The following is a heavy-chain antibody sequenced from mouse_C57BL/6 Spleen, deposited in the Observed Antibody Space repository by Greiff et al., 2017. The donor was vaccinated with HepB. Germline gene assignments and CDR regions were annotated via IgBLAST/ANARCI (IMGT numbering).Heavy chain of an antibody. J-gene: IGHJ4*01. V-gene: IGHV1-64*01. CDR3: AFTTVVATPYAMDY. Sequence: VQLQQSGAELVKPGASVKLSCKASGYTFTSYWMHWVKQRPGQGLEWIGMIHPNSGSTNYNEKFKSKATLTVDKSSSTAYMQLSSLTSEDSAVYYFAFTTVVATPYAMDYWGQGTSVTVSS. D-gene: IGHD1-1*01. CDR2: IHPNSGST. CDR1: GYTFTSYW.